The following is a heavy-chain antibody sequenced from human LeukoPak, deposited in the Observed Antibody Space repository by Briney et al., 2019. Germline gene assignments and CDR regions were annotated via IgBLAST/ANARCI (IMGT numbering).Heavy chain of an antibody. CDR3: ARAGIAAAGDAFDI. CDR2: IGTAGDT. J-gene: IGHJ3*02. D-gene: IGHD6-13*01. CDR1: GFTFSSYD. Sequence: GGSLRLSCAASGFTFSSYDMHWVRQATGKGLEWVSAIGTAGDTYYPGSVKGRFTISRENAENSLYLQMNSLRAEDTAVYYCARAGIAAAGDAFDIWGQGTMVTVSS. V-gene: IGHV3-13*01.